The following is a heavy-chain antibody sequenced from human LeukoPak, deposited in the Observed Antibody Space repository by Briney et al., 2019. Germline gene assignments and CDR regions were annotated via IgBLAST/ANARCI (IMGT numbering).Heavy chain of an antibody. CDR2: INANNAGT. CDR3: TREGDSRIH. CDR1: GYTSTDYY. V-gene: IGHV1-2*02. D-gene: IGHD6-13*01. Sequence: ASVKVSCTASGYTSTDYYIHCVRQAPGHGLGGLGWINANNAGTLYAQNCRGRVAMPRDTSISTAYIALTWPRSADPAGYYCTREGDSRIHWGQGTLVTVSS. J-gene: IGHJ4*02.